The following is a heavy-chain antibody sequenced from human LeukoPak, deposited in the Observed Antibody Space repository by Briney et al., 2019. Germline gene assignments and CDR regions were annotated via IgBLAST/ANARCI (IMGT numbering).Heavy chain of an antibody. J-gene: IGHJ4*02. CDR2: ISAYNGNT. Sequence: ASVKVSCKASGYTFTSYGISWVRQAPGQGLEWMGWISAYNGNTNYAQKLQGRVTMTTDTSTSTAYMELRSLRSDDTAVYCCARGGRGYYGSGSHFSYWGQGTLVTVSS. CDR3: ARGGRGYYGSGSHFSY. D-gene: IGHD3-10*01. V-gene: IGHV1-18*04. CDR1: GYTFTSYG.